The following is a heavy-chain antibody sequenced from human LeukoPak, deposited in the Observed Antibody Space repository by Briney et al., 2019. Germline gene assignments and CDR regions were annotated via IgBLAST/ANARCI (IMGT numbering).Heavy chain of an antibody. V-gene: IGHV4-30-4*08. Sequence: SETLSLTCAVYGGSFSGCYWSWIRQPPGKGLEWIGYIYYSGSTYYNPSLKSRVTISVDTSKNQFSLKLSSVTAADTAVYYCARGGVYYYYGMDVWGQGTTVTVSS. D-gene: IGHD3-10*01. CDR2: IYYSGST. J-gene: IGHJ6*02. CDR3: ARGGVYYYYGMDV. CDR1: GGSFSGCY.